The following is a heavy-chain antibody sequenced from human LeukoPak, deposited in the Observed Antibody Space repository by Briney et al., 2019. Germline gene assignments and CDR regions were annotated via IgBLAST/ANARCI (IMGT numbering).Heavy chain of an antibody. Sequence: PGGSLRLSCAASGFTFSSYSMHWVRQAPGRGPEFVSVIGGGGVTTFYADSVKDRFTISRDNSKNTLYLEMGSLRAEDMAVYYCAREGGGSVLWYYDLWGRGTLVTVSS. CDR1: GFTFSSYS. J-gene: IGHJ2*01. CDR2: IGGGGVTT. V-gene: IGHV3-64*02. D-gene: IGHD3-16*01. CDR3: AREGGGSVLWYYDL.